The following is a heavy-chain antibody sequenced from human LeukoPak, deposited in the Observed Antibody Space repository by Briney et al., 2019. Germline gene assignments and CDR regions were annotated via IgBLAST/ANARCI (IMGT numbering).Heavy chain of an antibody. J-gene: IGHJ4*02. Sequence: PGGSLRLSCAASGFTFYNYGMHWVRQAPGKGLEWVAVISHDGSNIHYGDSVKGRFTISRDNSKNTLYLQMNSLKTEDTAVYYCTTERPVEMATPTAYWGQGTLVTVSS. CDR1: GFTFYNYG. D-gene: IGHD5-24*01. V-gene: IGHV3-30*03. CDR2: ISHDGSNI. CDR3: TTERPVEMATPTAY.